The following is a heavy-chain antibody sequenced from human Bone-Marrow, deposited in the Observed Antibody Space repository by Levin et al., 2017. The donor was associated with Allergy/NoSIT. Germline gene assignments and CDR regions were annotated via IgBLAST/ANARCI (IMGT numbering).Heavy chain of an antibody. J-gene: IGHJ5*02. CDR2: SFHTGRT. CDR3: GSTGTTFGGS. Sequence: GSLRLSCTVSGGSISSNTYYWGWIRQPPGKGLEWVGSSFHTGRTNYNPSLESRVTISVDMSRNQFSLKLSSVTAADTAVYYCGSTGTTFGGSWGQGTLVTVSS. V-gene: IGHV4-39*01. D-gene: IGHD1-1*01. CDR1: GGSISSNTYY.